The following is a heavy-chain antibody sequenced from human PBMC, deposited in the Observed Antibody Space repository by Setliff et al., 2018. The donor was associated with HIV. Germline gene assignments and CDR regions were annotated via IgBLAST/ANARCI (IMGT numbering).Heavy chain of an antibody. CDR1: GYTFTDYF. CDR2: INPNSGGT. V-gene: IGHV1-2*06. J-gene: IGHJ1*01. D-gene: IGHD3-10*01. Sequence: ASVKVSCKSSGYTFTDYFMHWVRQAPGQGLEWMGRINPNSGGTNYAQKFQGRVTMTRDTSISTAYMELSRLRSDDTAVYYCARDWAEDYYGSGSFQYWGQGTLVTVSS. CDR3: ARDWAEDYYGSGSFQY.